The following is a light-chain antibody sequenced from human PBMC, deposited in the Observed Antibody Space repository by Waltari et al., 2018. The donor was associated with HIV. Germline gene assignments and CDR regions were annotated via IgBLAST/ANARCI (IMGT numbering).Light chain of an antibody. CDR1: SSTIGTGYD. CDR3: QSYDISLSAAVV. CDR2: GNN. Sequence: QSMLTQPPSVSGAPGQRVSISCTGSSSTIGTGYDVHWYQQLPGTAPKLLISGNNKRPSGGPDRFSASKSGTSASLTISGLQAEDEAVYFCQSYDISLSAAVVFGGGTKLTVL. V-gene: IGLV1-40*01. J-gene: IGLJ2*01.